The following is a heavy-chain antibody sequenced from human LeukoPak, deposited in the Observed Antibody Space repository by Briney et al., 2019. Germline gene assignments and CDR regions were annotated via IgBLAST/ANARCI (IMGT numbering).Heavy chain of an antibody. CDR2: IYYSGST. V-gene: IGHV4-39*01. J-gene: IGHJ4*02. D-gene: IGHD3-22*01. CDR3: ARHLSGLYYGVTDY. CDR1: AGSIISSSYC. Sequence: SETLSLTCTVSAGSIISSSYCWGRIRQPPGKGLEWIGSIYYSGSTYYNPSLKSRVTISVDTSKNQFSLKLSSVTAADTAVYYCARHLSGLYYGVTDYWGQGTLVTVSS.